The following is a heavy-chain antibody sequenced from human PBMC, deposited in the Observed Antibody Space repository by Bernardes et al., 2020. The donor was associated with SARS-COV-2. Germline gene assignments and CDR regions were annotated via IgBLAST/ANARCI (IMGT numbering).Heavy chain of an antibody. V-gene: IGHV3-23*01. CDR3: ARGSPPGISGGPWASEF. J-gene: IGHJ4*02. CDR2: ISGSGGST. Sequence: GGSLRLSCAASGFTFSSYAMSWVRQAPGKGLEWVSAISGSGGSTYYADSVKGRFTISRDNARNTLYLQIHTLSAEDAGLYSCARGSPPGISGGPWASEFWGRGTLVTVSS. D-gene: IGHD6-13*01. CDR1: GFTFSSYA.